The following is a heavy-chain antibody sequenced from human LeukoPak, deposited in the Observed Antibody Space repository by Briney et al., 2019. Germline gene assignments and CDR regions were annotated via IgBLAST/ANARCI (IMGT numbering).Heavy chain of an antibody. CDR3: AKGEYCSSTSCYLLAFDI. CDR1: GFTFSSYG. Sequence: PGGSLRLSCAASGFTFSSYGMSWVRQAPGKGLEWVAVISYDGSNKYYADSVKGRFTISRDNSKNTLSLQLNSLRPEDTAVYYCAKGEYCSSTSCYLLAFDIWGQGTMVTVSS. V-gene: IGHV3-30*18. D-gene: IGHD2-2*01. J-gene: IGHJ3*02. CDR2: ISYDGSNK.